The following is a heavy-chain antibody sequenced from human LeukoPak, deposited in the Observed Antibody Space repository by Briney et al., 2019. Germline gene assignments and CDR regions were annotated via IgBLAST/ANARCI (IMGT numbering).Heavy chain of an antibody. CDR2: ISYDGSNK. V-gene: IGHV3-30*18. Sequence: PGGSLRLSCAASGFTFSSYGMHWVRQAPGKGLEWVAVISYDGSNKYYADSVKGRFTISRDNSKNTLYLQMNSLRAEDTAVYYCAKVAVAGTGSPRGAFDIWGQGTMVTVSS. CDR3: AKVAVAGTGSPRGAFDI. D-gene: IGHD6-19*01. CDR1: GFTFSSYG. J-gene: IGHJ3*02.